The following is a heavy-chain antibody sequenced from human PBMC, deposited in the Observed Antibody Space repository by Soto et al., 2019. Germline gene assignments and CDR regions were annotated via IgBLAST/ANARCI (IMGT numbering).Heavy chain of an antibody. CDR3: AREKGSGSGSYGEGFDY. Sequence: GGSLRLSCAASGFTVSSNYMSWVRQAPGKGLEWVSVIYSGGSTYYADSVKGRFTISRDNSKNTLYLQMNSLRAEDTAVYYCAREKGSGSGSYGEGFDYWGQGTLVTVSS. CDR1: GFTVSSNY. V-gene: IGHV3-66*01. CDR2: IYSGGST. J-gene: IGHJ4*02. D-gene: IGHD3-10*01.